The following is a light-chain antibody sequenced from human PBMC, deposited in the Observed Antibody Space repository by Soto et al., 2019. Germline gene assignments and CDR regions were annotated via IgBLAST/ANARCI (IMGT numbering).Light chain of an antibody. J-gene: IGKJ5*01. CDR3: QQRSNWPPIT. Sequence: EVVMTQSPATLSVSPGERATLSCRASRGIGSTLAWYQQKPGQTPRLLIYDTSTRATGVPARFIGSQSGAEFTLTITSLQSEDFAVYYCQQRSNWPPITFGQGTRLEIK. CDR2: DTS. V-gene: IGKV3-15*01. CDR1: RGIGST.